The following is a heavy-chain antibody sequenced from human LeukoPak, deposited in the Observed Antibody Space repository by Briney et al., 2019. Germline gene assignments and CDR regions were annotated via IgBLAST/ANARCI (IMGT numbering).Heavy chain of an antibody. CDR1: GGSISSGGYY. CDR2: IYYSGST. D-gene: IGHD6-13*01. J-gene: IGHJ4*02. V-gene: IGHV4-31*03. Sequence: SSETLSLTCTVSGGSISSGGYYWSWIRQHPGKGLEWIGYIYYSGSTYYNPSLKSRVTISVDTSKNQFSLKLSSVTAADTAVYYCARRPGIAAAGPFDYWGQGTLVTVSS. CDR3: ARRPGIAAAGPFDY.